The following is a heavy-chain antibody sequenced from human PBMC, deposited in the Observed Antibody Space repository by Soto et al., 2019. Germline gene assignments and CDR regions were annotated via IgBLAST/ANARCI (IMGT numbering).Heavy chain of an antibody. D-gene: IGHD5-18*01. CDR3: ARDRWHTAMPTGEFDY. V-gene: IGHV1-18*04. CDR2: IRVNNGDT. CDR1: GYSFTSHY. J-gene: IGHJ4*02. Sequence: ASVKVSCKAIGYSFTSHYMHWVRQAPGQGLEWVGWIRVNNGDTHYAQKLQGRVTITADKSTSTAYMELSSLRSEDTAVYYCARDRWHTAMPTGEFDYWGQGTLVTVSS.